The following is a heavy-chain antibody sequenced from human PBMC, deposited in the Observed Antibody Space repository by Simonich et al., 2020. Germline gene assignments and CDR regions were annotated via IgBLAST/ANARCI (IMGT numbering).Heavy chain of an antibody. D-gene: IGHD6-6*01. Sequence: QVQLVQSGAEVKKPGASVKVSCKASGYTFTGHYMHWVRQAPGQGLGWRGWINPNRGGTNSAQKFQGRVTMTRETSISTAYMELSRLRSDDTAVYYWARDRAARYYYYYYMDVWGKGTTVTVSS. CDR1: GYTFTGHY. CDR3: ARDRAARYYYYYYMDV. V-gene: IGHV1-2*02. CDR2: INPNRGGT. J-gene: IGHJ6*03.